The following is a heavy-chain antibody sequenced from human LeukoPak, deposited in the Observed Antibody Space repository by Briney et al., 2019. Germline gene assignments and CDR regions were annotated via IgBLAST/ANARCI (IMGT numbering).Heavy chain of an antibody. D-gene: IGHD6-13*01. V-gene: IGHV4-34*01. J-gene: IGHJ3*02. CDR2: INHSGST. Sequence: SETLSLTCAVYGGSFSGYYWSWIRQPPGKGLEWIGEINHSGSTNYNPSPKSRVTISVDTSKNQFSLKLSSVTAADTAVYYCARGLLAAALDAFDIWGQGTMVTVSS. CDR1: GGSFSGYY. CDR3: ARGLLAAALDAFDI.